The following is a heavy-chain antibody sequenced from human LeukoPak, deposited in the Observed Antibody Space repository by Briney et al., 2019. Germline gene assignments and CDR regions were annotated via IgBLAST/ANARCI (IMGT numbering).Heavy chain of an antibody. J-gene: IGHJ3*02. CDR1: GYTFSDNY. CDR3: ARVTSGTRDAFDI. V-gene: IGHV1-46*01. Sequence: ASVKVSCKASGYTFSDNYIHWVRQAPGQGLEWMGIINPSGGTTSYAQKFQGRVTMTRDMSTSTVYMELSSLRSEDTAVYYCARVTSGTRDAFDIWGKGTMVTVSS. D-gene: IGHD3-10*01. CDR2: INPSGGTT.